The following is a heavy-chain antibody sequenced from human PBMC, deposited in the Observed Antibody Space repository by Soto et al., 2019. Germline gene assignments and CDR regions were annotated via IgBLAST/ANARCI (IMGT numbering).Heavy chain of an antibody. D-gene: IGHD3-9*01. V-gene: IGHV3-30*18. CDR1: GFTFSSYG. J-gene: IGHJ5*02. CDR3: AKDFLTGHQGGWFDP. CDR2: ISYDGSNK. Sequence: GGSLRLSCAASGFTFSSYGMHWVRQAPGKGLEWVAVISYDGSNKYYADSVKGRFTISRDNSKNTLYLQMNSLRAEDTAVYYCAKDFLTGHQGGWFDPWGQGTLVTVSS.